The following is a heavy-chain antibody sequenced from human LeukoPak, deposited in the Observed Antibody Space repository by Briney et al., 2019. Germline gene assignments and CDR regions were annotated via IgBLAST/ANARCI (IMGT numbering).Heavy chain of an antibody. CDR2: IYYSGST. Sequence: PSETLSLTCAVSGGSISSSSYYWGWIRQPPGKGLEWIGSIYYSGSTYYNPSLKSRVTISVDTSKNQFSLKLSSVTAADTAVYYCARAIVVVPAATSFFDYWGQGTLVTVSS. D-gene: IGHD2-2*01. V-gene: IGHV4-39*07. CDR3: ARAIVVVPAATSFFDY. J-gene: IGHJ4*02. CDR1: GGSISSSSYY.